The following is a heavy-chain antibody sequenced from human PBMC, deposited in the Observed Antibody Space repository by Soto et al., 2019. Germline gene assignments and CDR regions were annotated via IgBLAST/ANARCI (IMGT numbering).Heavy chain of an antibody. CDR2: IIPCIGTT. J-gene: IGHJ4*01. V-gene: IGHV1-18*01. D-gene: IGHD3-10*01. CDR1: GYTFTSYG. Sequence: ASVKVSCKASGYTFTSYGISWVLQAPGQGLEWMGWIIPCIGTTNYAQKFQGRVTITADESTSTAYMELSSLRSDDTAVYYCARDVWFGGSTNDYWGQGTLVTISS. CDR3: ARDVWFGGSTNDY.